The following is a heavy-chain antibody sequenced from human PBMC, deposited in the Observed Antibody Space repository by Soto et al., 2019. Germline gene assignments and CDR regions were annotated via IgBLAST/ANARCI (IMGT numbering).Heavy chain of an antibody. J-gene: IGHJ3*01. V-gene: IGHV3-30*18. CDR3: AKPYYGAGSYYPDAFDV. D-gene: IGHD3-10*01. CDR1: GFSFSSYA. Sequence: QVQLVESGGGVVQPGTSLRLSCGASGFSFSSYAMNWVRQAPGKGLEWVAVISHDGSNTYYGDSVKGRFTISRDNSENTLFLQMNSPRAEDTAVYYCAKPYYGAGSYYPDAFDVW. CDR2: ISHDGSNT.